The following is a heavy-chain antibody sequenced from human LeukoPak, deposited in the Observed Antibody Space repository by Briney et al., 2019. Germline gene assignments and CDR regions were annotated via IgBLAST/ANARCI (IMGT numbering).Heavy chain of an antibody. CDR3: VNDISGWSYFDY. Sequence: GGSLRLSCAVSGSIFDDYGMHWVRQAPGKGLEWVAGISWNSANTGYADSVKGRFTISRDNAKNSLYLQINSLRPEDTALYYCVNDISGWSYFDYWGQGTLVTVSP. J-gene: IGHJ4*02. D-gene: IGHD6-19*01. V-gene: IGHV3-9*01. CDR2: ISWNSANT. CDR1: GSIFDDYG.